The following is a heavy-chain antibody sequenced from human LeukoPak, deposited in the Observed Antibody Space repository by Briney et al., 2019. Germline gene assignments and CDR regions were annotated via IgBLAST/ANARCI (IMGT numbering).Heavy chain of an antibody. J-gene: IGHJ5*02. CDR3: ARDLVVPAAISWFDP. CDR2: IYTSGST. CDR1: GGSISSGSYY. Sequence: PSQTLSLTCTVSGGSISSGSYYWSWIRQPAGKGLEWIGRIYTSGSTNYNPSLKSRVTISVDTSKNQFSLKLSSVTAADTAVYYCARDLVVPAAISWFDPWGQGTLVTASS. V-gene: IGHV4-61*02. D-gene: IGHD2-2*02.